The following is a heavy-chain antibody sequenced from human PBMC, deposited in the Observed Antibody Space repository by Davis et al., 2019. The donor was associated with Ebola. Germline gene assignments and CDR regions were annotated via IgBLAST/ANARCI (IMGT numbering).Heavy chain of an antibody. CDR2: ISSSGSPI. D-gene: IGHD4-17*01. J-gene: IGHJ6*02. CDR3: ARDRDGDYYYYYGMDV. CDR1: EFTFSSYE. V-gene: IGHV3-48*03. Sequence: GESLKISCAASEFTFSSYEMNWVRQAPGKGLEWVSYISSSGSPIFYADSVKGRFTISRDNAKNSLYLQMNSLRAEDTAVYYCARDRDGDYYYYYGMDVWGQGTTVTVSS.